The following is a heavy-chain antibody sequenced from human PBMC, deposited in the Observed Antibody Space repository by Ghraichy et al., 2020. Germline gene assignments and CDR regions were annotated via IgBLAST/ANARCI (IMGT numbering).Heavy chain of an antibody. CDR3: ARSHDSGSYYNHYGMDV. V-gene: IGHV3-7*01. Sequence: GGSLRLSCAASGFTFSNFWMSWVRQAPGKGPEWVANIKQDGSEKYYVDSVKGRFTISRDNAKNSLYLQMNSLRAEDTAVYYCARSHDSGSYYNHYGMDVWGQGTTVTVSS. D-gene: IGHD3-10*01. CDR2: IKQDGSEK. J-gene: IGHJ6*02. CDR1: GFTFSNFW.